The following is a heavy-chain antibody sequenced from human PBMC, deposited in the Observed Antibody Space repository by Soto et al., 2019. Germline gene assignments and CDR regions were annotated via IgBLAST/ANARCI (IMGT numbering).Heavy chain of an antibody. D-gene: IGHD3-10*01. J-gene: IGHJ5*02. CDR3: ARWYYYGSGSYFGFDP. Sequence: SETLSLTCAVSGYSISSGYYWGWIRQPPGKGLEWIGYIYYSGSTNYNPSLKSRVTISVDTSKNQFSLKLSSVTAADTAVYYCARWYYYGSGSYFGFDPWGQGTLVTVSS. V-gene: IGHV4-61*01. CDR1: GYSISSGYY. CDR2: IYYSGST.